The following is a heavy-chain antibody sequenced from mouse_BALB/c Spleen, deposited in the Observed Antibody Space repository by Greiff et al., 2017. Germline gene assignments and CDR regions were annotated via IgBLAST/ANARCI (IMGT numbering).Heavy chain of an antibody. D-gene: IGHD2-4*01. J-gene: IGHJ3*01. Sequence: QVQLQQPGAELVKPGASVKLSCKASGYTFTSYYMYWVKQRPGQGLEWIGGINPSNGGTNFNEKFKSKATLTVDKSSSTAYMQLSSLTSEDSAVYYCTRRRMITTEFAYWGQGTLVTVSA. CDR1: GYTFTSYY. V-gene: IGHV1S81*02. CDR3: TRRRMITTEFAY. CDR2: INPSNGGT.